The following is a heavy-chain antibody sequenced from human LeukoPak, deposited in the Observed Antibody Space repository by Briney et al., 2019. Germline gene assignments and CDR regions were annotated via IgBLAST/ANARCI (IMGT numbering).Heavy chain of an antibody. J-gene: IGHJ4*02. CDR1: GYTFTGYY. CDR2: INPNSGAT. D-gene: IGHD1-26*01. V-gene: IGHV1-2*02. Sequence: ASVKVSCKASGYTFTGYYMHWVRQAPGQGLEWMGWINPNSGATNYAQKFQGRVTMTRDTSISTAYMELSRLRSDDTAVYYCARTLSRWDPFDYWGQGTLVTVSS. CDR3: ARTLSRWDPFDY.